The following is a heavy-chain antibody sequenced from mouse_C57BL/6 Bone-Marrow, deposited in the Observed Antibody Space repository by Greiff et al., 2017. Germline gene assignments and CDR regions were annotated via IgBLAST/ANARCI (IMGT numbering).Heavy chain of an antibody. Sequence: QVQLQQSGAELARPGASVKLSCKASGYTFTSYGISWVKQRTGQGLEWIGEIYPRSGNTYYNEKFKGKATLTADKSSSTAYMELRSLTSEDSAVYFCARKRYYFDYWGQGTTLTVSS. V-gene: IGHV1-81*01. J-gene: IGHJ2*01. CDR2: IYPRSGNT. CDR1: GYTFTSYG. CDR3: ARKRYYFDY.